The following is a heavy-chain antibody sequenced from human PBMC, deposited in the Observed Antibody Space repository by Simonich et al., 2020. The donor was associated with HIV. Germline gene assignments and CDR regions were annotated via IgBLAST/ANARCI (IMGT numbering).Heavy chain of an antibody. CDR2: IYYIGST. Sequence: QVQLQQWGAGLLKPSETLSLTCAVYGGSFSGYYWGWIRQPPGKGLEWIGSIYYIGSTYYNPSLTSRVTIAVDTSKNQFSLNLSSVTAADTAVYYCARPGLAVAGPTYWYFDLWGRGTLVTVSS. D-gene: IGHD6-19*01. CDR3: ARPGLAVAGPTYWYFDL. CDR1: GGSFSGYY. V-gene: IGHV4-34*01. J-gene: IGHJ2*01.